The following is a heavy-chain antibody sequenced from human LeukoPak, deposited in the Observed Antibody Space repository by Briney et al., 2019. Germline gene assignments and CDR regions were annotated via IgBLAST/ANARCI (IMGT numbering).Heavy chain of an antibody. V-gene: IGHV1-8*02. Sequence: ASVKVSCKASGYTFTSYAMNWVRQASGQGLEWMGWMNPNNGNTGYAQKFQGRVTMTRDTSTSTAYMELRDLRSEDTAVYYCVRDGEGVAISVNYWFDPWGQGTLVTVSS. CDR3: VRDGEGVAISVNYWFDP. CDR1: GYTFTSYA. D-gene: IGHD3-10*01. J-gene: IGHJ5*02. CDR2: MNPNNGNT.